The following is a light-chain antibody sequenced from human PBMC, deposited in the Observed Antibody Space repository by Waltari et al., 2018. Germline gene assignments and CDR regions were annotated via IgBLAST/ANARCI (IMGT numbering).Light chain of an antibody. CDR2: DDS. V-gene: IGLV3-21*02. J-gene: IGLJ2*01. CDR1: NIGRKS. Sequence: SYVLTQPPSVSVAPGQTARITCGGNNIGRKSVHWYQQKPGQAPVLVVYDDSDRPSGIPERFSGSNPGNTATLTISRVEAVDEADYYCQVWDSSSDHPVVFGGGTKLTVL. CDR3: QVWDSSSDHPVV.